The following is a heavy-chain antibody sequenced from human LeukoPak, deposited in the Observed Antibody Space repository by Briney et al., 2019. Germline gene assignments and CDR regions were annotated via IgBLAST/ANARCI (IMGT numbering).Heavy chain of an antibody. D-gene: IGHD3-22*01. CDR3: ARVLGSSGFYYFDC. V-gene: IGHV4-39*07. Sequence: SETLSLTCTVSGGSISSSSYYWGWIRQPPGKGLEWIGSIYYSGSTYYNPSLKSRVTISVDRPKNQFSLKLSPVTAADTAVYYCARVLGSSGFYYFDCWGQGTLVTVSS. CDR1: GGSISSSSYY. J-gene: IGHJ4*02. CDR2: IYYSGST.